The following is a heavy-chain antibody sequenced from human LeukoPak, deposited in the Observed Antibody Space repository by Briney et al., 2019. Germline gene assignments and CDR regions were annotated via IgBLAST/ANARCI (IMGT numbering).Heavy chain of an antibody. CDR2: IYTSGST. D-gene: IGHD6-6*01. Sequence: PSETLSLTCTVSGGSISSGSYYWSWIRQPAGKGLEWIGRIYTSGSTNYNPSLKSRVTISVDTSKNQFSLKLSSVTAADTAVYYCARRDRAARYYFDYWGQGTLVTVSS. J-gene: IGHJ4*02. CDR3: ARRDRAARYYFDY. V-gene: IGHV4-61*02. CDR1: GGSISSGSYY.